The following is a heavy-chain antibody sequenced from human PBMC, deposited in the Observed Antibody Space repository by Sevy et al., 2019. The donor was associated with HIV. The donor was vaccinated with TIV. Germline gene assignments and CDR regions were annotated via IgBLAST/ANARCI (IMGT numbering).Heavy chain of an antibody. Sequence: GGSLRLSCAASGFTFSSYGMHWVRQAPGKGLEWVAVIWYDGSNKYYADSVKGRFTISRDNSKNTLYLQMNSLRAEDTAVYYCARTLGRATMSRAFDIWGQGTMVTVSS. CDR2: IWYDGSNK. V-gene: IGHV3-33*01. J-gene: IGHJ3*02. D-gene: IGHD3-16*01. CDR3: ARTLGRATMSRAFDI. CDR1: GFTFSSYG.